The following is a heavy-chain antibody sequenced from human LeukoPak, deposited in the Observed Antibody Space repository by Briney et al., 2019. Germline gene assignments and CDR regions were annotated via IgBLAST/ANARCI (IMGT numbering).Heavy chain of an antibody. D-gene: IGHD2-2*01. Sequence: SVKVSCKASGGTFSSYAISWVRQAPGQGLEWMGGIIPIFGTANYAQKFQGRVTITTDESTSTAYMELSSLRSEDTAVYYCARVPGSLRYCSSTSCYQNAFDIWGQGTMVTVSS. CDR3: ARVPGSLRYCSSTSCYQNAFDI. CDR1: GGTFSSYA. J-gene: IGHJ3*02. V-gene: IGHV1-69*05. CDR2: IIPIFGTA.